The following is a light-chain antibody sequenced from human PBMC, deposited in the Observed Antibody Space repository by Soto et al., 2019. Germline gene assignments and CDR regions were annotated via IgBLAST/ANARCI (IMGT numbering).Light chain of an antibody. V-gene: IGKV1-5*03. J-gene: IGKJ1*01. CDR3: QQHNSYPAT. Sequence: DIQMTQSPSTLSASVGDRVTITCRASQSISTWLAWYQQKPGKAPKLLIYMASTLESGVPSRFSGTASGTEFTLTISSLQPDDFATYYCQQHNSYPATFGQGTKVEIK. CDR2: MAS. CDR1: QSISTW.